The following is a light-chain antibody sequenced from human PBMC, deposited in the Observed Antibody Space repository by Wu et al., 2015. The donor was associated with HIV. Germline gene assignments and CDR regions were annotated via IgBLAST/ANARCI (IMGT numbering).Light chain of an antibody. Sequence: DIQMTQSPSTLSASVGDRVTITCRATPNADSWLAWYQQKPGRAPKLLVFKASTLKYGVPSRFSASASGAQYTLTISSLQPDDFATYFCHQYKTYPYTFGQGTRVDIK. CDR2: KAS. J-gene: IGKJ2*01. CDR1: PNADSW. CDR3: HQYKTYPYT. V-gene: IGKV1-5*03.